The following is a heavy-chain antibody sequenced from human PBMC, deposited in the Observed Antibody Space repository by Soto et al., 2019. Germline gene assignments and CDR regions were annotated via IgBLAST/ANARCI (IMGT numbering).Heavy chain of an antibody. CDR1: GFTVSSNY. CDR2: IYSGGST. Sequence: GGSLRLSCAASGFTVSSNYMSWVRQAPGKGLEWVSVIYSGGSTYYADSVKGRFTISRDNSKNTLYLQMNSLRAEDTAVYYCARAPPVPDYYYYGMDVWGQGTTVTVSS. J-gene: IGHJ6*02. V-gene: IGHV3-53*01. CDR3: ARAPPVPDYYYYGMDV.